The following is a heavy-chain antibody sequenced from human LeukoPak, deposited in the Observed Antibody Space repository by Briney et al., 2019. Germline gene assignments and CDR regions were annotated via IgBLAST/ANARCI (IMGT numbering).Heavy chain of an antibody. V-gene: IGHV1-8*01. CDR2: INPNSGNS. CDR3: ARESRGSYRRGWFDP. D-gene: IGHD1-26*01. CDR1: RYTFTSYD. Sequence: GASVKVSCKASRYTFTSYDINWVRQATGQGLEWLGWINPNSGNSGYAQKFQGRITMTRNTSISTAFMELSSLTSEDTAVYYCARESRGSYRRGWFDPWGQGTLVTVSS. J-gene: IGHJ5*02.